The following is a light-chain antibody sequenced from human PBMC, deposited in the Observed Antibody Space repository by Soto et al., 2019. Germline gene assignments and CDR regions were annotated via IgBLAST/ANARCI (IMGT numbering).Light chain of an antibody. J-gene: IGKJ4*01. CDR1: QGISSY. V-gene: IGKV1-27*01. Sequence: IQMTHSPSSLSASVGDRVTITCRASQGISSYLAWYQQKPGKVPKVLIYAASTLQSGVPSRFSGSGSGTDFTLTISSLQPEGAATYYCQKYNSAPLTFGGGTKVDIK. CDR3: QKYNSAPLT. CDR2: AAS.